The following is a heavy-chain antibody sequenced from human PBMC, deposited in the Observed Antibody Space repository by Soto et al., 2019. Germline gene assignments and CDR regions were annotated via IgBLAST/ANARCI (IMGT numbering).Heavy chain of an antibody. J-gene: IGHJ6*03. D-gene: IGHD2-15*01. V-gene: IGHV3-23*01. Sequence: EVQLLESGGGLVQPGGSLRLSCAASGFTFSNYAMSWVRQAPGKGLEWVSSVNNGGSSTYYADSVKGRFTISRDNSKNTLYRQMSGLRAEDTAVYYCARYCSGGSLCYMGVWGKGTTVTVSS. CDR3: ARYCSGGSLCYMGV. CDR1: GFTFSNYA. CDR2: VNNGGSST.